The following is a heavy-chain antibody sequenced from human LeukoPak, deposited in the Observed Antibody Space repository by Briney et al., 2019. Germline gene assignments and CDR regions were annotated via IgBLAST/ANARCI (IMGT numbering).Heavy chain of an antibody. CDR2: IIPILGIA. V-gene: IGHV1-69*04. J-gene: IGHJ4*02. D-gene: IGHD3-10*01. Sequence: ASVKVSCKASGGTFSSYAISWVRQAPGQGLEWMGRIIPILGIANYAQKFQGRVTITADKSTSTAYMELSSLRSEDTAVYYCARDYYGSGSYGHFDYWGQGTLVTVSS. CDR3: ARDYYGSGSYGHFDY. CDR1: GGTFSSYA.